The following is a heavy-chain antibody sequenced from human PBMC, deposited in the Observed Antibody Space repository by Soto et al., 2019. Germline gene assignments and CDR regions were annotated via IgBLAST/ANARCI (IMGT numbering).Heavy chain of an antibody. J-gene: IGHJ4*02. CDR1: GFTVNSDY. D-gene: IGHD3-10*01. CDR2: IYAGGST. V-gene: IGHV3-53*02. Sequence: EVQLVETGGGLTQPGGSLRVSCENSGFTVNSDYMSWVRQAPGKGLEWVSIIYAGGSTYYADSVRGRFTISSDNSRNTLYLQMNSLRVEDTAVYYCARSFDYGYIHHWGQGTLVTVSS. CDR3: ARSFDYGYIHH.